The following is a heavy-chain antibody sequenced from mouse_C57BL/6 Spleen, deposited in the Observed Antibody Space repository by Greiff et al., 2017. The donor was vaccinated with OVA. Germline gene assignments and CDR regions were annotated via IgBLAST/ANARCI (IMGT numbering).Heavy chain of an antibody. CDR1: GYSFTSYY. D-gene: IGHD2-4*01. V-gene: IGHV1-66*01. J-gene: IGHJ3*01. CDR2: IYPGSGNT. CDR3: ARDEYDVSLFAY. Sequence: QVQLQQSGPELVKPGASVKISCKASGYSFTSYYIHWVKQRPGQGLEWIGWIYPGSGNTKYNEKFKGKATLTADTSSSTAYMQLSSLTSEDSAVYDCARDEYDVSLFAYWGQGTLVTVSA.